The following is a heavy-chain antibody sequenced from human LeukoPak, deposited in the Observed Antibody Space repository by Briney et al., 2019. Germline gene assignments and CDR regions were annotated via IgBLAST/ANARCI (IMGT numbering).Heavy chain of an antibody. D-gene: IGHD5-12*01. CDR2: ISSSGYTM. CDR3: AVLRAYSGYYLDY. CDR1: GFLFSTYE. V-gene: IGHV3-48*03. J-gene: IGHJ4*02. Sequence: GGSLRLSCAASGFLFSTYEMNWVRQAPGKGLEWVSYISSSGYTMYYADSVNGQFTISRENANNSLYLQMHSLRAEDTAIYYCAVLRAYSGYYLDYLGQGTLVTVSS.